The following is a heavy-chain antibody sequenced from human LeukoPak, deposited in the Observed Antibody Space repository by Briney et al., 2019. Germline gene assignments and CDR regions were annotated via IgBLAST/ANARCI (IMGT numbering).Heavy chain of an antibody. J-gene: IGHJ1*01. CDR2: IYYSGST. D-gene: IGHD3-10*01. CDR1: GGSISSSSYY. CDR3: ASFPRHHLWDFQH. Sequence: SETLSLTCTVSGGSISSSSYYWGWIRQPPGKGLEWIGSIYYSGSTYYNPSLQSRLTISVDTSKNQFSLRLISVTAADTAVYYCASFPRHHLWDFQHWGQGTLVTVSS. V-gene: IGHV4-39*01.